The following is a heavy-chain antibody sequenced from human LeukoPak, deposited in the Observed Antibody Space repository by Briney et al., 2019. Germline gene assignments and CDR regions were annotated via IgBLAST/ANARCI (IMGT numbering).Heavy chain of an antibody. CDR2: IYYSGST. J-gene: IGHJ3*02. CDR1: GGSISSYY. CDR3: ARGGPFTMIVTDAFDI. Sequence: SETLSLTCTVSGGSISSYYWSWIRQPPGKGLEWIGYIYYSGSTNYNSSLKSRVTISVDTSKNQFSLKLSSVTAADTAVYYCARGGPFTMIVTDAFDIWGQGTMVTVSS. D-gene: IGHD3-22*01. V-gene: IGHV4-59*01.